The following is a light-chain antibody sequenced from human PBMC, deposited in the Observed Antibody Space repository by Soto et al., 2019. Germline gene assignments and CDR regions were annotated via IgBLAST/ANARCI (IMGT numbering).Light chain of an antibody. CDR1: QSVSSY. Sequence: EIVLTQSPATLSLSPGERATLSCRASQSVSSYLAWYQQKPGQAPRLLIYDASNMPTGVPARFSGSGSGTDVTLTISSLQPADFAVSYCQQRSSGPPLTFGRGTRVEIK. CDR3: QQRSSGPPLT. V-gene: IGKV3-11*01. J-gene: IGKJ1*01. CDR2: DAS.